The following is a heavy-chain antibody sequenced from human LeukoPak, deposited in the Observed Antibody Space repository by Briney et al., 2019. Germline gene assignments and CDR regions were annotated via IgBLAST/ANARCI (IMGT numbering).Heavy chain of an antibody. J-gene: IGHJ4*02. CDR1: GFTFSRYW. CDR3: ARPGLRYFDCPDY. CDR2: IKQDGSEK. V-gene: IGHV3-7*05. D-gene: IGHD3-9*01. Sequence: PGGSLRLSCAASGFTFSRYWMRWVRQAPGKGLEWVATIKQDGSEKYYVDSVKGRFTISRDNAKNSLSLQMNSLRAEDTAVYYCARPGLRYFDCPDYWGQGALVTVSS.